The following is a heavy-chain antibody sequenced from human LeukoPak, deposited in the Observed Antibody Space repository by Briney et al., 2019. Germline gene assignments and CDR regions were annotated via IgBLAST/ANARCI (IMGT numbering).Heavy chain of an antibody. J-gene: IGHJ4*02. CDR1: GFTFSSYA. D-gene: IGHD2-15*01. CDR2: ISGSGGST. CDR3: AKDLSRYCSGGSCPFDY. Sequence: GGSLRLSCAASGFTFSSYAMSWVRQAPGKGLEWVSAISGSGGSTYYADSVKGRFTISRDNSKNTLYLQMNSLRAEDTAVYYCAKDLSRYCSGGSCPFDYWGQGTLVTVSS. V-gene: IGHV3-23*01.